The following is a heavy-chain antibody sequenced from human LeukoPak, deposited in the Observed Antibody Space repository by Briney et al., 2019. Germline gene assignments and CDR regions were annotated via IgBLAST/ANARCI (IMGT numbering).Heavy chain of an antibody. CDR3: ARDLYPGY. CDR1: GFTFSSYS. CDR2: ISSSSRSTI. D-gene: IGHD3-10*01. V-gene: IGHV3-48*01. J-gene: IGHJ4*02. Sequence: GGSLRLSCAASGFTFSSYSMNWVRQAPGKGLEWVSYISSSSRSTIYYADSVKGRFTISRDNAKNSLYLQMNSLRVEDTAVYYCARDLYPGYWGQGTLVIVSS.